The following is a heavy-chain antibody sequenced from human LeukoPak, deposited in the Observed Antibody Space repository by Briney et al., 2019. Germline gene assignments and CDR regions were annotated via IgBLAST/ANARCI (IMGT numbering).Heavy chain of an antibody. CDR2: TSGSGDIR. V-gene: IGHV3-23*01. CDR1: GFTFKNYA. CDR3: ANYRSGGGYYSGLEH. D-gene: IGHD2-15*01. Sequence: GGSLRLSCAASGFTFKNYATTWVRQAPGKGLDWVSRTSGSGDIRLYADSVKGRFTISRTNSENRLYLQMNSLRADDSGVYYCANYRSGGGYYSGLEHWGQGTQVTVSS. J-gene: IGHJ1*01.